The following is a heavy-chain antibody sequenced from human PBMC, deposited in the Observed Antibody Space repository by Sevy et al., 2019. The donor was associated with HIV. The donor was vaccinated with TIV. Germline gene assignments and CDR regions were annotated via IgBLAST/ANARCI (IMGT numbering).Heavy chain of an antibody. J-gene: IGHJ6*02. V-gene: IGHV3-23*01. CDR1: GFTFSSYA. Sequence: GGSLRLSCAASGFTFSSYAMSWVRQAPGKGLEWVSAISGSGGSTYYADSGKGRFTNSRDNSKNTLCLQMNSLRAEEMAVYYCAEGGTHITIFGVVVGPEDYYYGMDVWGQGTTVTVSS. CDR2: ISGSGGST. CDR3: AEGGTHITIFGVVVGPEDYYYGMDV. D-gene: IGHD3-3*01.